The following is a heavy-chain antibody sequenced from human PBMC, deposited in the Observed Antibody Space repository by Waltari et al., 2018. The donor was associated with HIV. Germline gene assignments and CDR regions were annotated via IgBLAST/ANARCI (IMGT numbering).Heavy chain of an antibody. J-gene: IGHJ6*02. CDR1: GFTFSSYG. CDR3: AKVREMATAWDGMYV. Sequence: QVQLVESGGGVVQPGRSLILSCAASGFTFSSYGMHWVRQAPGKWLQWVAVISYDGSNKYYADSVKGRFTISRDNSKNALHLQMNRLRGEDTAVYYGAKVREMATAWDGMYVWGQGTTVTVSS. V-gene: IGHV3-30*18. D-gene: IGHD5-18*01. CDR2: ISYDGSNK.